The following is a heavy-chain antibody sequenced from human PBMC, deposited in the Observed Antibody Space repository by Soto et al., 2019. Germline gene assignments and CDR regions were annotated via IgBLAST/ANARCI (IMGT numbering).Heavy chain of an antibody. Sequence: DVQLVESGGGLVQPGRSLRLSCAASGFTFDDYAMHWVRQAPGKGLEWVSGISWNSGSIGYADSVKGRFTISRDNAKNSLYLQMNSLRAEDTALYYCAKDRGGSTDPLPDAFDIWGQGTMVTVSS. D-gene: IGHD2-15*01. V-gene: IGHV3-9*01. CDR3: AKDRGGSTDPLPDAFDI. J-gene: IGHJ3*02. CDR2: ISWNSGSI. CDR1: GFTFDDYA.